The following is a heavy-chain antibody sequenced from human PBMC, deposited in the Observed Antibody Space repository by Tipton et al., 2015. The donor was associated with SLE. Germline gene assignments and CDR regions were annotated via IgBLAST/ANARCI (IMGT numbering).Heavy chain of an antibody. Sequence: QSGAEVKKPGSSVKVSCKASGGTFSSYAISWVRQAPGQGLEWMGWISAYNGNTNYAQKLQGRVTTTTDTSTSTASMELRSLRSDDTAVCYCARVPTMVVTPDYWGQGTLVTVSS. V-gene: IGHV1-18*01. CDR3: ARVPTMVVTPDY. D-gene: IGHD4-23*01. J-gene: IGHJ4*02. CDR1: GGTFSSYA. CDR2: ISAYNGNT.